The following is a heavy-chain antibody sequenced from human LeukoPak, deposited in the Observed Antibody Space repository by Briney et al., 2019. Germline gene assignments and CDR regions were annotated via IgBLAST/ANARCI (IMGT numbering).Heavy chain of an antibody. J-gene: IGHJ4*02. Sequence: SVKVSCKASGGTFSSYAISWVRQAPGQGLEWMGRIIPILGIANYAQKFQGRVTITADKSTSTAYMELSSLRSEDTAVYYCARDLWDYYDSSGTFDYWGQGTLATVSS. CDR2: IIPILGIA. CDR1: GGTFSSYA. V-gene: IGHV1-69*04. D-gene: IGHD3-22*01. CDR3: ARDLWDYYDSSGTFDY.